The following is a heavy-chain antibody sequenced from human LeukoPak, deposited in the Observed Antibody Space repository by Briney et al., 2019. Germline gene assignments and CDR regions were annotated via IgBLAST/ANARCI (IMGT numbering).Heavy chain of an antibody. CDR3: AKDIVRGTMLRGAFDI. D-gene: IGHD1-26*01. CDR2: ICGDGGST. V-gene: IGHV3-43*02. CDR1: GFTFDDYA. J-gene: IGHJ3*02. Sequence: GASLKISCAASGFTFDDYAMHWVRQAPGKGLEWVSLICGDGGSTYYADSVKGRFTISRDNSKTSLYLQMNSLRTEDTALYYCAKDIVRGTMLRGAFDIWGQGTMVTVPS.